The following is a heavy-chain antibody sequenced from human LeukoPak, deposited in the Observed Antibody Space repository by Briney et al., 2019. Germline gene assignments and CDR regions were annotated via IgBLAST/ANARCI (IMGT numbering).Heavy chain of an antibody. V-gene: IGHV1/OR15-1*01. CDR3: ARVLFEWLVPLLGYFDY. Sequence: SVKVSCNASGYXFTDYYMHWVRQAPGQELGWMGRINPNSGGTNYAQKFQGRVTMTRDTSISTAYTELSSLRSEDTATYYCARVLFEWLVPLLGYFDYWGQGTVVTVSS. J-gene: IGHJ4*02. CDR1: GYXFTDYY. D-gene: IGHD6-19*01. CDR2: INPNSGGT.